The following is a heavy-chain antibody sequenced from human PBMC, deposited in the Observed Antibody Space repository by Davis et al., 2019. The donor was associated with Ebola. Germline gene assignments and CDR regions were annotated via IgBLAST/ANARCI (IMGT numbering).Heavy chain of an antibody. CDR1: GASFSSGTYY. D-gene: IGHD6-13*01. Sequence: MPSETLSLTCTVSGASFSSGTYYWNWIRLHPGRGLEWLGYIHYSGSTFFNPSLKSRVTISVDTYKNQFSLKLRSVTAADTAVYYCARGGIRSSGWFASLGDYYYGMDVWGQGTTVTVSS. J-gene: IGHJ6*02. V-gene: IGHV4-31*03. CDR2: IHYSGST. CDR3: ARGGIRSSGWFASLGDYYYGMDV.